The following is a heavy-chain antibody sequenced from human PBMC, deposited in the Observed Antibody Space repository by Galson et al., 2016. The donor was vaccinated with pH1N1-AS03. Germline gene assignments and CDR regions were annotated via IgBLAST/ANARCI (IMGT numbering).Heavy chain of an antibody. V-gene: IGHV3-30*18. CDR2: ISFDGTNK. CDR1: GFTISNFG. CDR3: ANDFNYDFWSGYSFY. D-gene: IGHD3/OR15-3a*01. Sequence: SLRLSCAASGFTISNFGMLWVRQAPGQGLEWVAIISFDGTNKYYADSVKGRFSISRVNSKNTLFLQMSALRAVDTAVYYCANDFNYDFWSGYSFYWGQGALVTVSS. J-gene: IGHJ4*02.